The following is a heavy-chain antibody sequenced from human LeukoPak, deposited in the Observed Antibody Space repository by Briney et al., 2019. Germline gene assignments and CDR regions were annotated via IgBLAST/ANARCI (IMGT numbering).Heavy chain of an antibody. Sequence: GGSLRLSCAASGFTFSSYWMSWVRQAPGKGLEWVANIKQDGSEKYYVDSVKGRFTISRDNAKNSLSLQMNSLRDEDTAVYYCGRVLEGAGTLFDYWGQGTLVTVSS. CDR1: GFTFSSYW. CDR2: IKQDGSEK. J-gene: IGHJ4*02. CDR3: GRVLEGAGTLFDY. V-gene: IGHV3-7*01. D-gene: IGHD1-1*01.